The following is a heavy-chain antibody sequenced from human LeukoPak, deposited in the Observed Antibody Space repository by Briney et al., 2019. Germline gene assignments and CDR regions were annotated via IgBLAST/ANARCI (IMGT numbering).Heavy chain of an antibody. CDR1: GFTFTNYA. Sequence: GGSLRLSCAASGFTFTNYAMSWVRQAPGKGLEWVAVISSDGRDKHHAESVKGRFTISRDNSKNTLYLQTNSLRAEGTAVYYCARDLRRIAAYYFDYWGQGTLVTVSS. J-gene: IGHJ4*02. CDR2: ISSDGRDK. D-gene: IGHD6-25*01. CDR3: ARDLRRIAAYYFDY. V-gene: IGHV3-30*03.